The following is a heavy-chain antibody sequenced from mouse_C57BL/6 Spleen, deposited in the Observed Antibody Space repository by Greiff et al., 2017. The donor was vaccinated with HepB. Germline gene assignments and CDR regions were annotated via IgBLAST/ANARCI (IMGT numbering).Heavy chain of an antibody. D-gene: IGHD2-4*01. CDR3: ARERDYDYDRDYFDY. V-gene: IGHV1-72*01. CDR1: GYTFTSYW. J-gene: IGHJ2*01. Sequence: QVQLQQPGAELVKPGASVKLSCKASGYTFTSYWMHWVKQRPGRGLEWIGRIDPNSGGTKYNEKFKSKATLTVDKPSSTAYMQLSSLTSEDYAVYYCARERDYDYDRDYFDYWGQGTTLTVSS. CDR2: IDPNSGGT.